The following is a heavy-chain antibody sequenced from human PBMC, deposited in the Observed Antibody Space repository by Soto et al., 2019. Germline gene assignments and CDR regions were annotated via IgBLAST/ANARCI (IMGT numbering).Heavy chain of an antibody. Sequence: EVQLVESGGGLAQPGGSLRLSCAVSGFTFSSYWMSWVRQAPGKGLEWVANMNQDGSEKYYVDSVKGRFTISRDNAKNSLYLQMNSLRAEDTAIYYCGTDEGFILGVVAWGQGTLVTVSS. D-gene: IGHD3-16*02. CDR2: MNQDGSEK. J-gene: IGHJ5*02. V-gene: IGHV3-7*01. CDR3: GTDEGFILGVVA. CDR1: GFTFSSYW.